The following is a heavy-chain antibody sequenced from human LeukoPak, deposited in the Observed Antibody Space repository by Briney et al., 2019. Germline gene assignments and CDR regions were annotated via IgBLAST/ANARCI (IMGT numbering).Heavy chain of an antibody. Sequence: ASVKVSCKASGFTFTDYYMHWVRQAPGQGLEWMGYIYPKSRDTNYEQNFQGRVTMTSDTSMSTVYMELTGLRSDDTAVYYCARARAGVAWFDPWGQGTLVTVSS. D-gene: IGHD3-10*01. CDR3: ARARAGVAWFDP. V-gene: IGHV1-2*02. CDR1: GFTFTDYY. CDR2: IYPKSRDT. J-gene: IGHJ5*02.